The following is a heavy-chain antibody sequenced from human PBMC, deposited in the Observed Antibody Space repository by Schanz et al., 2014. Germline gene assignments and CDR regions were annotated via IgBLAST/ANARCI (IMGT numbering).Heavy chain of an antibody. Sequence: QVQLQESGPGLVKPSQTLSLTCTVSGGSISSATYYWSWVRQPAGKGLEWIGRIYSRGSSTYNPPLKSRAPLSIDTPKNHSSRKLTSVTAADTAVYYCAREPLSGYNWFDPWGQGSLVTVSS. J-gene: IGHJ5*02. CDR2: IYSRGSS. CDR3: AREPLSGYNWFDP. CDR1: GGSISSATYY. D-gene: IGHD6-25*01. V-gene: IGHV4-61*02.